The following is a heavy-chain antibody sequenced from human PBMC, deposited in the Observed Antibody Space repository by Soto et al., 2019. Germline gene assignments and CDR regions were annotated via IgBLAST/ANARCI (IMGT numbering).Heavy chain of an antibody. J-gene: IGHJ4*02. D-gene: IGHD3-22*01. CDR2: MNPNSGNT. CDR1: GYTFTTYD. Sequence: QVQLVQSGAEVKKPGASVKVSCKASGYTFTTYDINWVRQATGQGLEWMGWMNPNSGNTGYAQKFQGRVTMTRNTSISTAYMELTSLRSEDTAVYYCARARKSSSYLLGDYWGQGTLVTVSS. V-gene: IGHV1-8*01. CDR3: ARARKSSSYLLGDY.